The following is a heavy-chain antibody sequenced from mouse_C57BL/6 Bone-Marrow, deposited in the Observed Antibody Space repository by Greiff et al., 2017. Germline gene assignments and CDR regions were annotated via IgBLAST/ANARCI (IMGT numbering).Heavy chain of an antibody. CDR3: ARPHTVVPY. J-gene: IGHJ2*01. CDR2: IYPRSGNT. D-gene: IGHD1-1*01. Sequence: QVQLKQSGAELARPGASVKLSCKASGYTFTSYGISWVKQRTGQGLEWIGEIYPRSGNTYYNEKFKGKATLTADKSSSTAYMELRSLTSEDSAVYFCARPHTVVPYWGQGTTLTVSS. CDR1: GYTFTSYG. V-gene: IGHV1-81*01.